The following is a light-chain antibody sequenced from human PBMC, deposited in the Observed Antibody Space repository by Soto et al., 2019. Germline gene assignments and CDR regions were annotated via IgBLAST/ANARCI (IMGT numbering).Light chain of an antibody. J-gene: IGLJ1*01. V-gene: IGLV2-11*01. CDR2: DVT. Sequence: QSALTQPRSVSGSPGQSVTISCTGTSSNVGGYNYVSWYQQHPGKAPKLMISDVTNRPSGVPDRFSGSKSGNTASLTISVLQPDDEADYYCCSYAGTYGHYVFGSGTKVTVL. CDR1: SSNVGGYNY. CDR3: CSYAGTYGHYV.